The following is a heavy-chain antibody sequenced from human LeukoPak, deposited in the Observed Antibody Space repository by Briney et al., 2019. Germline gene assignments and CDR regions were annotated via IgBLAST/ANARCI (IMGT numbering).Heavy chain of an antibody. J-gene: IGHJ4*02. CDR1: GGSISSGGYY. CDR2: IYYSGST. Sequence: PSETLSLTCTVSGGSISSGGYYWSWIRQHPGKGLEWIGYIYYSGSTYYNPSLKSRVTISVDTSKNQFSLKLSSVTAADTAVYYYARAEDYGDYGGLGYWGQGTLVTVSS. V-gene: IGHV4-31*03. CDR3: ARAEDYGDYGGLGY. D-gene: IGHD4-17*01.